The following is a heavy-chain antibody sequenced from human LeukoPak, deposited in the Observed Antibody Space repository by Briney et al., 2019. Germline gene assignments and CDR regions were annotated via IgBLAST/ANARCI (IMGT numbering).Heavy chain of an antibody. CDR2: IYTSGST. D-gene: IGHD3-3*01. J-gene: IGHJ6*02. V-gene: IGHV4-61*02. CDR1: GGSISSSSYY. Sequence: SETLSLTCTVSGGSISSSSYYWSWIRQPAGKGLEWIGRIYTSGSTNYNPSLKSRVTMSVDTSKNQFSLKLSSVTAADTAVYYCARDRMDYDFWSGYYPDYYGMDVWGQGTTVTVSS. CDR3: ARDRMDYDFWSGYYPDYYGMDV.